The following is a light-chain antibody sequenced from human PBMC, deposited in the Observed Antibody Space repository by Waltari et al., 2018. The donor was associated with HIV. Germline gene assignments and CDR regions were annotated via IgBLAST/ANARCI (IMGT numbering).Light chain of an antibody. Sequence: SFELTQPPSVSVSPGQTARITCSGAALADQYCYWYQQKAGQAPVLVMDKGGERPSGVPERFFASTSGTTVTLIISGVQAEDEADYYCQSADSSDSSYVFGSGTKVTVL. CDR1: ALADQY. CDR2: KGG. V-gene: IGLV3-25*03. CDR3: QSADSSDSSYV. J-gene: IGLJ1*01.